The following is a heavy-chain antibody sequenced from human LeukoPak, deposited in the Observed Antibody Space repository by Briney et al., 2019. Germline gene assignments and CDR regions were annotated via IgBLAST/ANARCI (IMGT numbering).Heavy chain of an antibody. V-gene: IGHV1-69*13. J-gene: IGHJ6*03. CDR2: IIPIVGTA. D-gene: IGHD2-2*02. Sequence: ASVKVSCKASGGTFSSYAMSWVRQAPGQGLEWMGVIIPIVGTANYAQKIQGSVTITADEYTSTDYLELSSLRDEDAAVYYCARVGADCSSTSCYRYYYYYMDVWGKGTTVIFSS. CDR3: ARVGADCSSTSCYRYYYYYMDV. CDR1: GGTFSSYA.